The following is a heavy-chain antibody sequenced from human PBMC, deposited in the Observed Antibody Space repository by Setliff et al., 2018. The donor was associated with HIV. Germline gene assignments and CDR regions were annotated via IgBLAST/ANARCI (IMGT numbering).Heavy chain of an antibody. CDR1: GYTFTSYN. Sequence: GASVKVSCKASGYTFTSYNINSVRQATGQGLEWVQQATGQGLEWMGWMNPNSGNTDYAQKFQGRVTITRNTSISTAYMELSSLRSEDTAVYYCARVRLSMVRGPFDAFDIWGQGTMVTVSS. D-gene: IGHD3-10*01. J-gene: IGHJ3*02. CDR3: ARVRLSMVRGPFDAFDI. CDR2: MNPNSGNT. V-gene: IGHV1-8*03.